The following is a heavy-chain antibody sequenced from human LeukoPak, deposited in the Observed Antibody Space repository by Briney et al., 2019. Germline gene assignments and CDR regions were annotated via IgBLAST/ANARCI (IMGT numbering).Heavy chain of an antibody. CDR1: GYTFTSYG. D-gene: IGHD2-2*01. CDR3: ANSHIVPAAIDYMDV. CDR2: ISAYNGNT. Sequence: ASVKVSCKASGYTFTSYGISWVRQAPGQGLEWTGWISAYNGNTNYAQKLQGRVTMTTDTSTSTAYMELRSLRSDDTAVYYCANSHIVPAAIDYMDVWGKGTTVTVSS. J-gene: IGHJ6*03. V-gene: IGHV1-18*01.